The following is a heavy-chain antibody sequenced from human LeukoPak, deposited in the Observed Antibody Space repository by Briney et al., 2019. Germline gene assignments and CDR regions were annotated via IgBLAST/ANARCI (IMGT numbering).Heavy chain of an antibody. CDR1: GVSNSSLY. CDR2: INYSGSS. J-gene: IGHJ4*02. CDR3: ARDIDAVAATLYFDH. V-gene: IGHV4-59*11. Sequence: SETLSLTRTVSGVSNSSLYWRWIAQTPGKGLEWIGQINYSGSSYYNPSLKTRVTLSIDTSKNQFSLKVSSVTAADTAVYYCARDIDAVAATLYFDHWGQGTLVTVSS. D-gene: IGHD2-15*01.